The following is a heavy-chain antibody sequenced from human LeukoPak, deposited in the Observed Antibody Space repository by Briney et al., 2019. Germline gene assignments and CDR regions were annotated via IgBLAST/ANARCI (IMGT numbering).Heavy chain of an antibody. CDR2: ISSSSSYI. D-gene: IGHD4-11*01. CDR3: ARDRSYSNSMDV. V-gene: IGHV3-21*01. CDR1: GFTFSSYS. Sequence: GGSLRLSCAASGFTFSSYSMNWVRQAPGKGLEWVSSISSSSSYIYYADSVKGRFTISRDNAKNSLYLQMNNLRAEDTAVYYCARDRSYSNSMDVWGQGTTVTVSS. J-gene: IGHJ6*02.